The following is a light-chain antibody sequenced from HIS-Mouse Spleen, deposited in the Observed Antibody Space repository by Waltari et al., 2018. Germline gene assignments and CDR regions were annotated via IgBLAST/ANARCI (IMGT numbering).Light chain of an antibody. Sequence: SYELTQPPSVSVSPGQTARITCSVDALPTESAYWYQQKSGQSPVLVIYEDSKRPTGIPGRVSGASSGTMATLTISGAQVEDEADYYCYSTDSSGNHRVFGGGTKLTVL. V-gene: IGLV3-10*01. CDR1: ALPTES. CDR2: EDS. J-gene: IGLJ2*01. CDR3: YSTDSSGNHRV.